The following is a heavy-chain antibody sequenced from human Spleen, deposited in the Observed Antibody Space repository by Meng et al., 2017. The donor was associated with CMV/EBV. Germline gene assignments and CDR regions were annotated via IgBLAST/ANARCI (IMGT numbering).Heavy chain of an antibody. CDR2: MNTNSGGT. Sequence: CRTSGYNFTGYFMHWVRQAPGQGLEWMGLMNTNSGGTHYTQKFQGRVTMTRDTSINTVFLELTSLTSDDTAVYYCARKAGANGRGFDYWGQGTLVTVSS. CDR1: GYNFTGYF. J-gene: IGHJ4*02. CDR3: ARKAGANGRGFDY. V-gene: IGHV1-2*02. D-gene: IGHD1-26*01.